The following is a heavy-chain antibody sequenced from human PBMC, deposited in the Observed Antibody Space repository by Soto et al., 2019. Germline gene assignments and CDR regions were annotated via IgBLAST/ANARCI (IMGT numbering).Heavy chain of an antibody. CDR1: GFTFSSYA. Sequence: GGSLRLSCAASGFTFSSYAMSWVRQAPGKGLEWVSTISGSGGSTYYADSVKGRFTISRDNSKNTLYLQMTSLRAEDTAVYFCAKDPITMVRGVTVADYYYYGMDVWGQGTTVTVSS. CDR3: AKDPITMVRGVTVADYYYYGMDV. V-gene: IGHV3-23*01. J-gene: IGHJ6*02. CDR2: ISGSGGST. D-gene: IGHD3-10*01.